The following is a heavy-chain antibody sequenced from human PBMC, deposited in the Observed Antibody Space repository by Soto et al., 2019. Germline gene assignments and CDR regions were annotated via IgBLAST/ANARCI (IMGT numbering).Heavy chain of an antibody. D-gene: IGHD6-13*01. CDR2: IWYDGSNK. CDR3: AREGSIAAAGIFDY. Sequence: QVQLVESGGGVVQPGRSLRLSCAASGFTFSSYGMHWVRQAPGKGLEWVAVIWYDGSNKYYADSVKGRFTISRDNSKNTLYLKMNSRRAENTVVYYWAREGSIAAAGIFDYGGREPLVPVSS. CDR1: GFTFSSYG. J-gene: IGHJ4*02. V-gene: IGHV3-33*01.